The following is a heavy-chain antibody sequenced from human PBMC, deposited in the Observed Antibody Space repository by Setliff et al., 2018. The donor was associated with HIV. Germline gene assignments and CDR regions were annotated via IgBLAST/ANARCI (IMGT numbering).Heavy chain of an antibody. Sequence: GGSLRLSCAGSGFTFSDAWITWVRQAPGKGLEWLGRIKSKIDGETTDYAAPVKGRFTISRDNSKNTLFLVLTSLRPEDTAVYYCAKQVSGYFDYWGQGALVTVSS. D-gene: IGHD3-10*01. CDR1: GFTFSDAW. CDR3: AKQVSGYFDY. V-gene: IGHV3-15*01. CDR2: IKSKIDGETT. J-gene: IGHJ4*02.